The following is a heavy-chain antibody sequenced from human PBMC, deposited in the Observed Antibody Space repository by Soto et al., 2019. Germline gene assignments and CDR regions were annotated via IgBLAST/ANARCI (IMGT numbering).Heavy chain of an antibody. CDR2: ISGSGGST. Sequence: EVQLLESGGGLVQPGGSLRLSCAASGFTFSSYAMSWVRQAPGKGLEWVSAISGSGGSTYYADSVKGRFTISRDNSKNTLYLQMYRLRAEYTAVYYCAKGKLRVNYFDYWGQGTLVTVSS. CDR1: GFTFSSYA. CDR3: AKGKLRVNYFDY. V-gene: IGHV3-23*01. D-gene: IGHD1-26*01. J-gene: IGHJ4*02.